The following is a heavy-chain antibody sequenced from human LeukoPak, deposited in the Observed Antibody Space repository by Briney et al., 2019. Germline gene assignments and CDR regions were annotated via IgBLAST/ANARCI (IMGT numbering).Heavy chain of an antibody. Sequence: GGSLRLSCAASGFTFNTNWMHCVRQAPGKGLVWVSCINGDGSTTTYADSVKGRFTISRDNAKNTVYLQINNLRPEDTAVYYCARDRYYVPDNWGQGTLVTVSS. CDR2: INGDGSTT. CDR3: ARDRYYVPDN. D-gene: IGHD3-10*02. J-gene: IGHJ4*02. V-gene: IGHV3-74*01. CDR1: GFTFNTNW.